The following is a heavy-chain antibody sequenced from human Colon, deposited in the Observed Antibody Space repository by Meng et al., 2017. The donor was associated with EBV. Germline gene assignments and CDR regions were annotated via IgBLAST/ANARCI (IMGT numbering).Heavy chain of an antibody. CDR1: GFSLTTRDVG. Sequence: QITLKESGPTLVKSXXTLTLTGSFSGFSLTTRDVGVGWIRQPPGKALEWLALIYWDDDTRYSSSLGSRLTITKDTSKNQVVLTMTNMGPADTATYYCAHTYQMLTAFDPRGQGALGTVSS. CDR2: IYWDDDT. V-gene: IGHV2-5*02. D-gene: IGHD2-2*01. CDR3: AHTYQMLTAFDP. J-gene: IGHJ5*02.